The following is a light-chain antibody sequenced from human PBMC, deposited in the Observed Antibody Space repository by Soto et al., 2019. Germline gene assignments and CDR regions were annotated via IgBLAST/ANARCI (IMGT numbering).Light chain of an antibody. J-gene: IGKJ1*01. CDR3: QQYNYWPPWT. V-gene: IGKV3-15*01. CDR2: DAS. Sequence: DIVLTQTPATLSLSPGERATLSCRASQSVSSYLAWYQQKPGQAPRLLMYDASTRATGIPARFSGSGSGTEFTLTISSLQSEDFAVYYCQQYNYWPPWTFGQGTKVDIK. CDR1: QSVSSY.